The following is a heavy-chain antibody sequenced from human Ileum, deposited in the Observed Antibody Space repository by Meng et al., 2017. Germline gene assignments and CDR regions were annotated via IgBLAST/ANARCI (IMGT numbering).Heavy chain of an antibody. CDR1: GGSISSSFY. CDR2: IYLAGSP. V-gene: IGHV4-4*02. Sequence: QLQLQGSGPGLVEPSVTLSLTCTVSGGSISSSFYWSWVRQSPGKGLEWIGQIYLAGSPNYNPSLESRVTISVDKSKNQFSLRLTSVTAADTAIFYCVRHGGKYFDSWGQGTLVTVSS. CDR3: VRHGGKYFDS. D-gene: IGHD2-15*01. J-gene: IGHJ4*02.